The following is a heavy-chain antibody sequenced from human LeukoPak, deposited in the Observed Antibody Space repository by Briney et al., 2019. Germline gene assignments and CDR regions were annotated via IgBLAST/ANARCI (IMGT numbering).Heavy chain of an antibody. Sequence: TSETLSLTCAVYGGSFSGYYWSWIRQPPGKGLEWIGEINHSGSTNYNPSLKSRVTISVDTSKNQFSLKLSSVTAADTAVYYCARDPYSGSSLVRYFDLWGRGTLVTVSS. CDR1: GGSFSGYY. V-gene: IGHV4-34*01. CDR3: ARDPYSGSSLVRYFDL. J-gene: IGHJ2*01. D-gene: IGHD6-6*01. CDR2: INHSGST.